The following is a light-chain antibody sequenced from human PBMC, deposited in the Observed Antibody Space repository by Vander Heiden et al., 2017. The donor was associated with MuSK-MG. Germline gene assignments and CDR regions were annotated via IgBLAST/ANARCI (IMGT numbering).Light chain of an antibody. Sequence: SSDLPQSPSVSLSPGETARITCSGDGLPKQFAYWYQQKPGQAPVLVMYKDSERPPGIPERFSGSSSRATVTLTISGVQAEDEADYYCQSANATSSYVLFGGGTRLTVL. CDR3: QSANATSSYVL. CDR2: KDS. J-gene: IGLJ2*01. CDR1: GLPKQF. V-gene: IGLV3-25*03.